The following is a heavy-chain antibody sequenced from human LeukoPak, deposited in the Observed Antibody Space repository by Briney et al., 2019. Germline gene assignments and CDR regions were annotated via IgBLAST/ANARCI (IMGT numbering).Heavy chain of an antibody. CDR2: ISAYNGNT. J-gene: IGHJ6*02. D-gene: IGHD5-24*01. Sequence: GSSVKVSCKASGGTFSSYAISWVRQAPGQGLEWMGWISAYNGNTNYAQKLQGRVTMTTDTSTSTAYMELRSLRSDDTAVYYCARDHMATMRDYYYYGMDVWGQGTTVTVSS. V-gene: IGHV1-18*01. CDR3: ARDHMATMRDYYYYGMDV. CDR1: GGTFSSYA.